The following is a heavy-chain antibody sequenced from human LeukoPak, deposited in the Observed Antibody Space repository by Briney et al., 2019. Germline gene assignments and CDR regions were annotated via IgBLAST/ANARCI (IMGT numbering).Heavy chain of an antibody. CDR3: ARDGSLPDY. CDR1: GFTFSSYW. V-gene: IGHV3-74*01. J-gene: IGHJ4*02. Sequence: GGSLRLSCAASGFTFSSYWMHWVRQAPGKGLVWVSRIHTDASTTSYADSVKGRFTISRDNAKNTLYLQINSLRAEDTAVYYCARDGSLPDYWGQGTLVTVSS. CDR2: IHTDASTT.